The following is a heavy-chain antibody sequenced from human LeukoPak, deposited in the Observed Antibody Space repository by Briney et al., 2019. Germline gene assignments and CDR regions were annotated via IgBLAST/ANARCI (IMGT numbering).Heavy chain of an antibody. Sequence: QPGGSLRPSCAASGFTFDDYAMHWVRQAPGKGLEWVSGISWNSGSIGYADSVKGRFTISRDNAKNSLYLQMNSLRAEDTALYYCAKSQEAYSSSGLDYWGQGTLVTVSS. CDR2: ISWNSGSI. CDR1: GFTFDDYA. J-gene: IGHJ4*02. D-gene: IGHD6-6*01. V-gene: IGHV3-9*01. CDR3: AKSQEAYSSSGLDY.